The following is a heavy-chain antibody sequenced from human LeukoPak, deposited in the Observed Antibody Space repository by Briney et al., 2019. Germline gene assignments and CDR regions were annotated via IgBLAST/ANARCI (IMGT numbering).Heavy chain of an antibody. V-gene: IGHV6-1*01. CDR3: ARERLPSARESGSYYPMVGYSYVDY. D-gene: IGHD3-10*01. Sequence: SQTLSLTCAISGDSVSSNSAAWNWIRQSPSRGLEWLGRTYYRSKWYNDYAVSVKSRITINPDTSKNQFSLQLNSVTPEDTAVYYCARERLPSARESGSYYPMVGYSYVDYWGQGTLVTVSS. CDR2: TYYRSKWYN. J-gene: IGHJ4*02. CDR1: GDSVSSNSAA.